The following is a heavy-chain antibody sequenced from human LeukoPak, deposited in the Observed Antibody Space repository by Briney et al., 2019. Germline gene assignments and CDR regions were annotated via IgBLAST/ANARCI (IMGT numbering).Heavy chain of an antibody. J-gene: IGHJ4*02. CDR2: IYTSGST. CDR1: GGSISSGSYY. V-gene: IGHV4-61*02. Sequence: SETLSLTCTVSGGSISSGSYYWSWIRQPAGKGLEWIGRIYTSGSTNYNPSLKSRVTISVDTSKNQFSLKLSSVSAADTAVYYCARDHVGRDGYNPPHYWGQGTLVTVSS. CDR3: ARDHVGRDGYNPPHY. D-gene: IGHD5-24*01.